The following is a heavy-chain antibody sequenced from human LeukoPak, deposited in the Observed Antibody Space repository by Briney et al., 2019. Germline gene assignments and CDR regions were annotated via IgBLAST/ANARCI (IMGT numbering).Heavy chain of an antibody. Sequence: PSETLSLTCTVSGGSISSSSYYWGWIRQPPGKGLEWIGSIYYSGSTNYNPSLKSRVTISVDTSKNQFSLKLSSVTAADTAVYYCARERPADSILENFYYYYMDVWGKGTTVTVSS. CDR2: IYYSGST. D-gene: IGHD3-3*02. CDR1: GGSISSSSYY. J-gene: IGHJ6*03. V-gene: IGHV4-39*07. CDR3: ARERPADSILENFYYYYMDV.